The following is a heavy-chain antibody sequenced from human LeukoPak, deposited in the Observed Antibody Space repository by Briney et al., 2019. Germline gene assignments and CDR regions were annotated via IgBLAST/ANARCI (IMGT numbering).Heavy chain of an antibody. Sequence: PGGSLRLSCAASGFTFTNYAMSWVRQAPGKGLEWVSYIDTSSSTIYYADSVKGRFTISRDNSKNTLYLQMNSLRAEDTAVYYCAKDRLFGVATYYFDYWGQGTLVTVSS. CDR3: AKDRLFGVATYYFDY. CDR1: GFTFTNYA. V-gene: IGHV3-23*01. J-gene: IGHJ4*02. D-gene: IGHD3-3*01. CDR2: IDTSSSTI.